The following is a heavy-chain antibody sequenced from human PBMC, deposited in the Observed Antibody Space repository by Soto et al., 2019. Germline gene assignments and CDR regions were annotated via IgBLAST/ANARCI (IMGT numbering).Heavy chain of an antibody. CDR1: GFTFSSYS. V-gene: IGHV3-48*04. J-gene: IGHJ5*02. D-gene: IGHD6-19*01. Sequence: GGSLRLSCAASGFTFSSYSMNWVRQAPGKGLEWVSYISSSSSTIYYADSVKGRFTISRDNAKNSLFLQMNSLRAEDTAVYYCARGGPYSSGWYWFDPWGQGTLVTVSS. CDR3: ARGGPYSSGWYWFDP. CDR2: ISSSSSTI.